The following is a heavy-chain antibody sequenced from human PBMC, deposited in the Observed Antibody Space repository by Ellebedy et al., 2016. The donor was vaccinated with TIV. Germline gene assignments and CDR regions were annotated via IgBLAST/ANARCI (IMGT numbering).Heavy chain of an antibody. D-gene: IGHD3-16*01. Sequence: PGGSLRLSCAASRVTFSSFAMSWVRQAPGKGLKWVSAVSGSGDRTYYADSVKGRFTISRDNSKNTLYLQMNSLRAEDTAIYYCAKDTMAADAYYFDYWGQGTLVTVSS. V-gene: IGHV3-23*01. CDR3: AKDTMAADAYYFDY. CDR2: VSGSGDRT. CDR1: RVTFSSFA. J-gene: IGHJ4*02.